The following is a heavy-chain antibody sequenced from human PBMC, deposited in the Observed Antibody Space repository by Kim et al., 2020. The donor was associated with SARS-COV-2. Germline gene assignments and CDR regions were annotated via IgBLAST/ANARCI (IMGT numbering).Heavy chain of an antibody. Sequence: SETLSLTCTVSGGSVSSGSYYWSWIRQPPGKGLEWIGYIYYSGSTNYNPSLKSRVTISVDTSKNQFSLKLSSVTAADTAVYYCARVGGYCSSTSCYLYGYFDYWGQGTLVTVSS. D-gene: IGHD2-2*01. V-gene: IGHV4-61*01. CDR1: GGSVSSGSYY. CDR3: ARVGGYCSSTSCYLYGYFDY. J-gene: IGHJ4*02. CDR2: IYYSGST.